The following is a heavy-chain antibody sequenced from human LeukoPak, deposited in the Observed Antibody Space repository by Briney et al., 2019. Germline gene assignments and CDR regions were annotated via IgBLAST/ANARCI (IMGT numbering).Heavy chain of an antibody. D-gene: IGHD6-13*01. J-gene: IGHJ4*02. Sequence: PGGSLRLSCAASGFTFSRYWMSWVRQAPGKGLEWVANIKQDGSEKYYVDSAKGRFTISRDNAKNSLYLQMNSLRAEDTAVYYCARSAGSSSWYEGYYFDYWGQGTLVTVSS. CDR1: GFTFSRYW. CDR3: ARSAGSSSWYEGYYFDY. V-gene: IGHV3-7*01. CDR2: IKQDGSEK.